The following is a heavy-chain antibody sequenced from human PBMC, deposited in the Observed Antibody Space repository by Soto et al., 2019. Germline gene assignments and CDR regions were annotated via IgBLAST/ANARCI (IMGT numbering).Heavy chain of an antibody. CDR3: AKDRTFGPPLVRFDS. Sequence: GGSLRLSCAASGFTFSTFAMTWVRQAPGKGLEWVSGISGNGGSTYYADSVKGRFTISRDNSKSTLHLQMNSLRVEDTAVYYCAKDRTFGPPLVRFDSWGQGTLVTVSS. J-gene: IGHJ4*02. CDR2: ISGNGGST. V-gene: IGHV3-23*01. CDR1: GFTFSTFA. D-gene: IGHD6-6*01.